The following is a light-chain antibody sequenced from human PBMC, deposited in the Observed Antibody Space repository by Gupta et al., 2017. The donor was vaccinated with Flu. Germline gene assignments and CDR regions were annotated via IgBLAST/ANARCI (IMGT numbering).Light chain of an antibody. V-gene: IGLV2-11*01. Sequence: SALTQPRSVSGSPGQSVAISCTGTGNDKYVSWYQQHPGKAPKLLIYDVYKRPAGVPDRFSGSKAGNTASLTVSGLQTEDEADYYCCSYVGNYVMIFGGGTKLTVL. CDR3: CSYVGNYVMI. CDR1: GNDKY. CDR2: DVY. J-gene: IGLJ2*01.